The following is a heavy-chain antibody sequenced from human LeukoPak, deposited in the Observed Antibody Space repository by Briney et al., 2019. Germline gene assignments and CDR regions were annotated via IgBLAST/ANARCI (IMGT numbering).Heavy chain of an antibody. CDR2: IYSGGST. CDR3: ARDPEPAPGAFDI. V-gene: IGHV3-66*01. J-gene: IGHJ3*02. Sequence: GGSLRLSCAASGFTVSSNYMSWVRQAPGKGLEWVSVIYSGGSTYYADSVKGRFTISRDNSKNTLYLQMNSLRAEDTAVYYCARDPEPAPGAFDIWGQGTMVTVSS. CDR1: GFTVSSNY.